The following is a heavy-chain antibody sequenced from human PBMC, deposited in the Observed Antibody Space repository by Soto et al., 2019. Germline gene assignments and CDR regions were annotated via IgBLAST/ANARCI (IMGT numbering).Heavy chain of an antibody. CDR3: ARVGYSYGTLLYYYGMDV. D-gene: IGHD5-18*01. J-gene: IGHJ6*02. Sequence: SETLSLTCTASGGSISSSSYYWGWIRQPPGKGLEWIGSIYYSGSTYYNPSLKSRVTISVDTSKNQFSLKLSSVTAADTAVYYCARVGYSYGTLLYYYGMDVWGQGTTVTVSS. CDR1: GGSISSSSYY. V-gene: IGHV4-39*01. CDR2: IYYSGST.